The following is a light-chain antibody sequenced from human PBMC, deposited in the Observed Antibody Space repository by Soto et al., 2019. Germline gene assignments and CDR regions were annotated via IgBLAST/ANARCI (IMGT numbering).Light chain of an antibody. CDR1: QSVSSSY. V-gene: IGKV3-20*01. J-gene: IGKJ2*01. CDR2: GAS. Sequence: EIVLTQSPGTLSLYPRERATLSCRASQSVSSSYLAWYQQKPGQGPRLLIYGASRMATGIPDRFSGSGSGRDLTLTISRLEHEAFAGYYCQHYGSSPLYTFGRGTKLEIK. CDR3: QHYGSSPLYT.